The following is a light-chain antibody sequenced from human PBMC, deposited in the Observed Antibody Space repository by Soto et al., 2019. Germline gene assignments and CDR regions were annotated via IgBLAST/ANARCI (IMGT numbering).Light chain of an antibody. CDR3: RQGTHWPPYT. Sequence: DVVMTQSPLSLPVTLGQPASISCRSSQSLVHSDGNTYLNWFHQRPGQSPRRLIYKVSNRDSGVPDKFSGSGSDNDFTLKISVVEAEEVGVYYCRQGTHWPPYTFGQGNKPEIK. J-gene: IGKJ2*01. V-gene: IGKV2-30*02. CDR2: KVS. CDR1: QSLVHSDGNTY.